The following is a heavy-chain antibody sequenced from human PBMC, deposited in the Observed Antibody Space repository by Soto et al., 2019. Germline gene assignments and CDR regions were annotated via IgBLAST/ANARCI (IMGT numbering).Heavy chain of an antibody. V-gene: IGHV3-20*01. CDR1: GFTFDDYG. D-gene: IGHD2-2*01. J-gene: IGHJ6*03. CDR2: INWNGGST. CDR3: ARGGYCSSTSCYEYYYYMDV. Sequence: AGGSLRLSCAASGFTFDDYGMSWVRQAPGKGLEWVSGINWNGGSTGYADSVKGRFTISRDNAKNSLYLQMNSLRAEDTALYHCARGGYCSSTSCYEYYYYMDVWGKGTTVTVSS.